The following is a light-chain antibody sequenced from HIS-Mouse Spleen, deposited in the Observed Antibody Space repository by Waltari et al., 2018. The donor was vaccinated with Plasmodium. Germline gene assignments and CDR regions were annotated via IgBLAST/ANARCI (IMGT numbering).Light chain of an antibody. CDR2: STN. CDR1: SGSVSTSYY. Sequence: QTVVTQEPSFSVSPGGTVTLTCGLSSGSVSTSYYPSWYQQTPGQAPRTLIYSTNTRSSGVPVRFSGSILVNKAALTMTWAQADDEADYYCVMYMGSGIWVFDGGNKLTVL. CDR3: VMYMGSGIWV. V-gene: IGLV8-61*01. J-gene: IGLJ2*01.